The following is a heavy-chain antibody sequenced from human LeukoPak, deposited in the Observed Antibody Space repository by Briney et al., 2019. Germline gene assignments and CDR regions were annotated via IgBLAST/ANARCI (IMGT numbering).Heavy chain of an antibody. CDR1: GFTFSSYE. D-gene: IGHD3/OR15-3a*01. V-gene: IGHV3-23*01. Sequence: QPGGSLRLSCAASGFTFSSYEMNWVRQAPGRGLEWVSSIGDSGVPTYYADSVKGRFTISRDNSQNTLYLQMNSLGADDTAVYYCAKVATWTYFDSWGQGTLVTVSS. CDR2: IGDSGVPT. J-gene: IGHJ4*02. CDR3: AKVATWTYFDS.